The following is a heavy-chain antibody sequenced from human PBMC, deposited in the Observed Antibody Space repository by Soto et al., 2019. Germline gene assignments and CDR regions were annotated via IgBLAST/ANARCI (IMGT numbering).Heavy chain of an antibody. Sequence: GGSLRLSCAASGFTFSSYAMSWVRQAPGKGLEWVSAISGSGGSTYYADSVKGRFTISRDNSKNTLYLQMNSLRAEDTAVYYCAKDPRTMVRGVIMDYYYGMDVWGQGTTVTVSS. J-gene: IGHJ6*02. CDR3: AKDPRTMVRGVIMDYYYGMDV. CDR1: GFTFSSYA. D-gene: IGHD3-10*01. CDR2: ISGSGGST. V-gene: IGHV3-23*01.